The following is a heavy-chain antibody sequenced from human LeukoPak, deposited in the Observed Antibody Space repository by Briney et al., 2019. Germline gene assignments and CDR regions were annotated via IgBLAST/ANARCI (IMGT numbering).Heavy chain of an antibody. J-gene: IGHJ4*02. CDR1: GGSISSGGYY. Sequence: PSETLSLTCTVSGGSISSGGYYWSWIRQHPGKGLEWIGYIYYSGSTYYNPSLKSRVTISVDTSKNRFSLKLSSVTAADTAVYYCARHYGGNSFDYWGQGTLVTVSS. CDR3: ARHYGGNSFDY. CDR2: IYYSGST. D-gene: IGHD4-23*01. V-gene: IGHV4-31*03.